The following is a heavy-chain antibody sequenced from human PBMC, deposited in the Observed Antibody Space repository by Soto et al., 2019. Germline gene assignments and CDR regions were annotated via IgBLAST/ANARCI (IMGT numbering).Heavy chain of an antibody. CDR2: IIPIFGTA. V-gene: IGHV1-69*12. J-gene: IGHJ4*02. Sequence: QVQLVQSGAEVKKPGSSVKVSCKASGGTFSGYAIRWVREAPGQGLEWMGGIIPIFGTANYAQKFQGRVTITADESTSTAYMELSSLRSEDTAVYYCARDLEGTGSLDYWGQGTLVTVSS. D-gene: IGHD3-9*01. CDR1: GGTFSGYA. CDR3: ARDLEGTGSLDY.